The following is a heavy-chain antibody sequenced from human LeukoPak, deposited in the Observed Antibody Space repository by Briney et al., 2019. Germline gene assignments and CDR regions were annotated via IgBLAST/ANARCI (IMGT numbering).Heavy chain of an antibody. CDR1: GFIFSDYY. D-gene: IGHD3-3*01. V-gene: IGHV3-11*06. CDR3: ARDGRFLEWLPNYFDY. CDR2: ISSSSSYI. J-gene: IGHJ4*02. Sequence: GGSLRLSCAASGFIFSDYYMSWIRQAPGKGLEWVSYISSSSSYIYYADSVKGRFTISRDNAKNSLYLQMNSLRAEDTAVYYCARDGRFLEWLPNYFDYWGQGTLVTVSS.